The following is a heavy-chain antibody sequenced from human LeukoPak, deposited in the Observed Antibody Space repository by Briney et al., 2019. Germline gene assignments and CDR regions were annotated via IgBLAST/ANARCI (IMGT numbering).Heavy chain of an antibody. Sequence: ASVKVSSKSSGYTFTGYYMHWVRQAPGQGLEWMGWINPNSGGTNYAQKFQGRVTMTRATSISTAYMELSRMRSDDTAVYYCARDDCSGGSCYLYNWFDPWGQGTLVTVSS. J-gene: IGHJ5*02. CDR1: GYTFTGYY. V-gene: IGHV1-2*02. CDR3: ARDDCSGGSCYLYNWFDP. CDR2: INPNSGGT. D-gene: IGHD2-15*01.